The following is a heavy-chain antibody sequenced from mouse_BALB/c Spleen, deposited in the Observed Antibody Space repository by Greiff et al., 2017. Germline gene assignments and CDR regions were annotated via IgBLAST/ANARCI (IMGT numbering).Heavy chain of an antibody. J-gene: IGHJ4*01. CDR3: AKHEGDYDGNYAMDY. CDR1: GFSLTDYG. Sequence: VMLVESGPGLVAPSQSLSITCTVSGFSLTDYGVSWIRQPPGKGLEWLGVIWGGGSTYYNSALKSRLSISKDNAKGQVFLKMNRLQTDDTAMYYGAKHEGDYDGNYAMDYWGQGTSVTVSS. V-gene: IGHV2-6-5*01. CDR2: IWGGGST. D-gene: IGHD2-4*01.